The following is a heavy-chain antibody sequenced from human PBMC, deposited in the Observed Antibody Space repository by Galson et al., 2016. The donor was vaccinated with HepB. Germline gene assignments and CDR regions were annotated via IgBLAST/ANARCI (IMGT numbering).Heavy chain of an antibody. CDR3: ARAWSFDSSGFFATAAFDF. CDR1: GYTFTNYG. V-gene: IGHV1-18*01. D-gene: IGHD3-22*01. J-gene: IGHJ3*01. Sequence: SVKVSCKASGYTFTNYGISWVRQAPGQGLEWMGWISPYNGNTNYAQNLQGRVTLTTDIFTNTAYMELRSLRSDYTAVYYCARAWSFDSSGFFATAAFDFWGQGTMVAVSS. CDR2: ISPYNGNT.